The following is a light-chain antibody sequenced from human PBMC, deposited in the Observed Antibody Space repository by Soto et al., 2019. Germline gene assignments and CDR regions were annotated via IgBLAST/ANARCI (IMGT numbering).Light chain of an antibody. J-gene: IGKJ5*01. V-gene: IGKV3D-20*02. CDR3: QQRGNWPPIT. CDR2: GAS. CDR1: QSVSSSY. Sequence: EIVLTQSPATLSLSPGERATLSCRASQSVSSSYLAWYQQKPGQAPRLLIYGASTRDNGVPARFSGSGSGTEFTLTISSLQSEDSAVYYCQQRGNWPPITFGQGTRLEIK.